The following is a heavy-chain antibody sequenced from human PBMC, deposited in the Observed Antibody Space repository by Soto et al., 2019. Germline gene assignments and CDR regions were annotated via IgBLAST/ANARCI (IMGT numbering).Heavy chain of an antibody. J-gene: IGHJ4*02. CDR3: ACCVSWDWKPPGY. Sequence: QVQLVESGGGVVQPGRSLRLSCAASGFTFSSYGMQWVRQAPGKGLEWVAVISYDGSNKYYADSVKGRFTISRDNSKNTLYLQMNSLRAEDTAVYYCACCVSWDWKPPGYWGQGTLVTVSS. D-gene: IGHD1-1*01. CDR2: ISYDGSNK. CDR1: GFTFSSYG. V-gene: IGHV3-30*03.